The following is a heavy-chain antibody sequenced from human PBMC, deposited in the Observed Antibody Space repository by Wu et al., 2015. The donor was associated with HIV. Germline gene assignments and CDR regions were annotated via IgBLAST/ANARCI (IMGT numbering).Heavy chain of an antibody. CDR1: GATFKSYA. Sequence: QVHLLQSGAEVKKPGSSVRVSCKASGATFKSYALSWVRQAPGQGLEWMGRLIPMYGTANYAQKFQGRVTITADESTNTAYMAVSSLRSDDTAVYYCAGGGGRTSMDPFDFWGQGTLSPSPQ. J-gene: IGHJ4*02. V-gene: IGHV1-69*13. D-gene: IGHD5-18*01. CDR3: AGGGGRTSMDPFDF. CDR2: LIPMYGTA.